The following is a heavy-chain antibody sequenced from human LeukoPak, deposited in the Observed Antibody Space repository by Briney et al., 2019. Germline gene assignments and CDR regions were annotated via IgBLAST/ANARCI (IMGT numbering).Heavy chain of an antibody. CDR2: IYTSGTT. V-gene: IGHV4-4*07. CDR1: GGSIWSYF. J-gene: IGHJ4*02. D-gene: IGHD2-8*01. CDR3: ARASNGVYTFGYYFDY. Sequence: PSETLSLTCTVSGGSIWSYFWTWIQQPAGKGLEWIGRIYTSGTTDYNPSLKSRVSMSVDTSKNQFSLKLSSVTAADTAVYYCARASNGVYTFGYYFDYWGQGTLVTVSS.